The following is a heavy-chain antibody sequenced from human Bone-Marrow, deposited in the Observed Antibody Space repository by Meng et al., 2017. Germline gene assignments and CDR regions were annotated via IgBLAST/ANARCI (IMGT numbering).Heavy chain of an antibody. CDR1: VVSISTDY. V-gene: IGHV4-59*01. J-gene: IGHJ5*02. CDR2: IYYSGT. Sequence: QVQLQESGPGLVKPSATLSLTCTVSVVSISTDYWSWIRQPPGKGLEWIGFIYYSGTNSSPSLRSRVSISLDPSKNQFSLNLTSVTAADTAVYYCARGGASSKWFDPWGQGTLVTVSS. CDR3: ARGGASSKWFDP. D-gene: IGHD2/OR15-2a*01.